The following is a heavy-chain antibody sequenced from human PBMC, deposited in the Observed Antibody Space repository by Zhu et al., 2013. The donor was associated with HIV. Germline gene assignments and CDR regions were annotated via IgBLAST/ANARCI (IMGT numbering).Heavy chain of an antibody. CDR1: GGTFSSYA. CDR3: ARAAVGGSSNRVYYYYGMDV. J-gene: IGHJ6*02. Sequence: QVQLVQSGAEVKKPGSSVKVSCKASGGTFSSYAISWVRQAPGQGLEWMGGIIPIFGTANYAQKFQGRVTITADESTSTAYMELSSLRSEDTAVYYCARAAVGGSSNRVYYYYGMDVWGQGTTVTVSS. V-gene: IGHV1-69*01. D-gene: IGHD2-15*01. CDR2: IIPIFGTA.